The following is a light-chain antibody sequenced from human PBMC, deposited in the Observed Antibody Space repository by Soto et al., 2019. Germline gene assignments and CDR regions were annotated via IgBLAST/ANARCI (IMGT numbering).Light chain of an antibody. CDR1: QSVNSEY. CDR3: QQYGNSPIS. V-gene: IGKV3-20*01. Sequence: EIVLTQSPGTLSLSPRERATLSCRASQSVNSEYLAWYQQKPGQAPRLLIYGASIRATGIPDRFSGSGSGTDFTLTISILEPEDFAYYYCQQYGNSPISFGQGTRLEI. J-gene: IGKJ5*01. CDR2: GAS.